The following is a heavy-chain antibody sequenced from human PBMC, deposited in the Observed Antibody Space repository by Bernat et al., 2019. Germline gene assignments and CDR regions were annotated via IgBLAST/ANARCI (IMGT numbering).Heavy chain of an antibody. CDR3: ARNRRHGADFDD. D-gene: IGHD4/OR15-4a*01. CDR1: GGSISDNW. V-gene: IGHV4-4*02. J-gene: IGHJ4*02. CDR2: IHHSVGT. Sequence: QVQLQESGPGLVKPSGTLSLTCAVSGGSISDNWWSWVRQSPDQGLEWIGEIHHSVGTNYNPSLKSRVTISLDKSRNQFSLTLTSVTAADTAIYYCARNRRHGADFDDWGQGTLVTVSA.